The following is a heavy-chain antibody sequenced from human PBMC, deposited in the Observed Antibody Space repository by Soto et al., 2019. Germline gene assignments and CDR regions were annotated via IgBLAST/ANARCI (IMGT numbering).Heavy chain of an antibody. CDR2: ISYDGSNK. D-gene: IGHD3-22*01. Sequence: QVQLVESGGGVVQPGRSLRLSCAASGFTFSSYGMHWVRQAPGKGLEWVAVISYDGSNKYYADSVKGRFTISRDNSKNTLYLQMNSLRAEDTAVYYCAKLSDSSGPFDYWGQGTLVTVSS. CDR1: GFTFSSYG. V-gene: IGHV3-30*18. CDR3: AKLSDSSGPFDY. J-gene: IGHJ4*02.